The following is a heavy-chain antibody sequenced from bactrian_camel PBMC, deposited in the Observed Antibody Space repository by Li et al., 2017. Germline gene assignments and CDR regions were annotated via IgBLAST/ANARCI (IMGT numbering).Heavy chain of an antibody. D-gene: IGHD2*01. Sequence: VQLVESGGGLVQPGGSLRLSCAASGFTFSNYAMSWVRQAPGRGLEWVSLINSGGSTTYYADSVKGRFTISRDNAKNTLYLQMNSLKTEDTAVYYCATVGSYYIYDSAALRAFNYWGQGTQVTVS. CDR1: GFTFSNYA. CDR3: ATVGSYYIYDSAALRAFNY. CDR2: INSGGSTT. J-gene: IGHJ4*01. V-gene: IGHV3S31*01.